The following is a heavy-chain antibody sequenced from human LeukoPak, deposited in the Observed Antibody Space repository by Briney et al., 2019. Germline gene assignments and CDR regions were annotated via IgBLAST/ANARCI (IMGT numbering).Heavy chain of an antibody. CDR2: VHYSGTT. CDR3: ATGYGDFRVEGRYFYS. V-gene: IGHV4-59*01. D-gene: IGHD4-17*01. J-gene: IGHJ4*02. CDR1: DGSITNYD. Sequence: PSETLSLTCTVSDGSITNYDWSWVRQPPGKGLEFIGHVHYSGTTNYNPSLRSRVTISIDTSKKQFFLKLKSVTAADTAVYYCATGYGDFRVEGRYFYSWGQGTLVTVSS.